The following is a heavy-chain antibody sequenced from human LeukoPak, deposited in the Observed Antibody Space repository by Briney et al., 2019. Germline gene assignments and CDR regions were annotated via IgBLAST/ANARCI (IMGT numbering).Heavy chain of an antibody. V-gene: IGHV4-30-4*01. CDR1: GTSIRSGDYY. CDR3: AALQRPAAIDY. Sequence: SETLSLTCAVSGTSIRSGDYYWCWIRRPPGKGLEWIGYIYYSGSTYYNPSLKSRLTIAVDTSKNQFSLRLTSVTAADTAVYYCAALQRPAAIDYWGQGTLVTVSS. CDR2: IYYSGST. J-gene: IGHJ4*02. D-gene: IGHD2-2*01.